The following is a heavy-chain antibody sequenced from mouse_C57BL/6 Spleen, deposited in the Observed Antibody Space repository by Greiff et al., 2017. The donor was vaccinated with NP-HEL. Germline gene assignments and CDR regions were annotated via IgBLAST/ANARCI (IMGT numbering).Heavy chain of an antibody. CDR3: ARARSYGNYVIAY. Sequence: VQLQQSGPELVKPGDSVKISCKASGYSFTGYFMNWVMQSHGKSLEWIGRINPYNGDTFYNQKFKGKATLTVDKSSSTAHMELRSLTSEDSAVYYCARARSYGNYVIAYWGQGTTLTVSS. V-gene: IGHV1-20*01. CDR2: INPYNGDT. J-gene: IGHJ2*01. CDR1: GYSFTGYF. D-gene: IGHD2-1*01.